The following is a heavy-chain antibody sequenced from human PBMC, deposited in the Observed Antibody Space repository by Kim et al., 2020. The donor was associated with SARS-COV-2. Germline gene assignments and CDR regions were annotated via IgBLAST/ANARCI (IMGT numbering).Heavy chain of an antibody. D-gene: IGHD6-19*01. J-gene: IGHJ5*02. Sequence: ADSVKGRFTISRDNSKNTLYLQMNSLRAEDTAVYYCARGVAGPGNNWFDPWGQGTLVTVSS. CDR3: ARGVAGPGNNWFDP. V-gene: IGHV3-33*01.